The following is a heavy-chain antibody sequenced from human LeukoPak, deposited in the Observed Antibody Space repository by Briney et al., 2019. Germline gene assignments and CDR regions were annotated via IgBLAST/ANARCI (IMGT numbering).Heavy chain of an antibody. CDR3: AKEYIVVVVAATRGGGMDV. CDR1: GFTFSSYA. CDR2: ISGSGGST. J-gene: IGHJ6*02. Sequence: PGGSLRLSCAASGFTFSSYAMSWVRQAPGKGLEWVSAISGSGGSTYYADSVKGRFTISRDNSKNTLYLQMNSLRAEDTAVYYCAKEYIVVVVAATRGGGMDVWGQGTTVTVSS. D-gene: IGHD2-15*01. V-gene: IGHV3-23*01.